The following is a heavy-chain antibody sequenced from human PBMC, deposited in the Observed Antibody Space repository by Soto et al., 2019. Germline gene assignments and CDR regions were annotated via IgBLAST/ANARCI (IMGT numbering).Heavy chain of an antibody. J-gene: IGHJ4*02. D-gene: IGHD3-3*01. Sequence: ASVKVSSKASGYTFISYAMHWVRQAPGQGLEWMGWINPNSGGTNYAQKFQGWVTMTRDTSISTAYMELSRLRSDDTAVYYCARVGSTIFHFDYWGQGTLVTVSS. CDR3: ARVGSTIFHFDY. V-gene: IGHV1-2*04. CDR1: GYTFISYA. CDR2: INPNSGGT.